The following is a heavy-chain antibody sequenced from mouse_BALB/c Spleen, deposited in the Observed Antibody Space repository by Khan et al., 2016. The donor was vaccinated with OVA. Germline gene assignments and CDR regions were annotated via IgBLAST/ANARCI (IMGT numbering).Heavy chain of an antibody. J-gene: IGHJ4*01. CDR3: ARPPYFSYSLDH. CDR2: INTYTGEP. Sequence: QIQLVQSGPELKKPGETVKISCKASGYTFTNYGMNWVKQSPGKALKWMGWINTYTGEPTYADDFKGRFAFSLETSASTAYLQINDLKNEDTATYFCARPPYFSYSLDHWGQGTSVTVSS. D-gene: IGHD2-12*01. V-gene: IGHV9-3-1*01. CDR1: GYTFTNYG.